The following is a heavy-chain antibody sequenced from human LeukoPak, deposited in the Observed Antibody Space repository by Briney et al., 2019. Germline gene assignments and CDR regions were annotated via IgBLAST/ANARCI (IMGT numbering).Heavy chain of an antibody. D-gene: IGHD3-3*01. Sequence: GASVKVSCKASGYTFTGYYMHWVRQAPGQGLEWMGWINPNSGGTNYAQKFQGRVTMTRDTSISTAYMELSRLRSDDTAVYYCASVRLDDFWSGDAYNWFDPWGQGTLVTVSS. CDR2: INPNSGGT. V-gene: IGHV1-2*02. CDR1: GYTFTGYY. CDR3: ASVRLDDFWSGDAYNWFDP. J-gene: IGHJ5*02.